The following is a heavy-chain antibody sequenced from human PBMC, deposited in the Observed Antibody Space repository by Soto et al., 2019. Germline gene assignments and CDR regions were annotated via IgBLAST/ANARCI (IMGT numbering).Heavy chain of an antibody. J-gene: IGHJ6*03. D-gene: IGHD2-15*01. CDR3: ARHRGYCSGGSSLCYYMDV. CDR2: IYYSGST. CDR1: GGSISSYY. Sequence: SETLSLTCTVSGGSISSYYWSWIRQPPGKGLEWIGYIYYSGSTNYNPSLKSRVTISVDTSKNQFSLKLSSVTAADTAVYYCARHRGYCSGGSSLCYYMDVWGKGTTVTVSS. V-gene: IGHV4-59*08.